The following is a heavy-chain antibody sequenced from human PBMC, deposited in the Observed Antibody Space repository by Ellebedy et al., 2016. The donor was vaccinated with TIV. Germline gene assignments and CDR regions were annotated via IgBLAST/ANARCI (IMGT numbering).Heavy chain of an antibody. J-gene: IGHJ6*03. V-gene: IGHV3-48*04. CDR3: ARASGYSSSWYSRNRYMDV. Sequence: GGSLRLXXAASGFTFSSYSMNWVRQAPGKGLEWVSYISSSSSTIYYADSVKGRFTISRDNAKNSLYLQMNSLRAEDTAVYYCARASGYSSSWYSRNRYMDVWGKGTTVTVSS. CDR2: ISSSSSTI. CDR1: GFTFSSYS. D-gene: IGHD6-13*01.